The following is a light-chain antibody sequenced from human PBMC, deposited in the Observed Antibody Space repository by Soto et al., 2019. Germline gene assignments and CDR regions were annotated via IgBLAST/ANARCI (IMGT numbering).Light chain of an antibody. CDR1: ISDVGGYNY. CDR3: SSYTSSSSLPVV. CDR2: EVS. Sequence: QSALTQPASVSGSPGQSITISCTGTISDVGGYNYVSWYQQHPGKVPKLMIYEVSNRPSGVSDRFSGSKSGNTASLTISGLQAEDEADYYCSSYTSSSSLPVVFGGGTQLTVL. J-gene: IGLJ3*02. V-gene: IGLV2-14*01.